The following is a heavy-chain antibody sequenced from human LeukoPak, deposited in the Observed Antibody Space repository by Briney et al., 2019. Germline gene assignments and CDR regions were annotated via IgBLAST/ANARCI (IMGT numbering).Heavy chain of an antibody. CDR2: IYSGGNT. Sequence: PGGSLRLSCAASGFTVSSNYMSWVRQAPGKGLEWVSVIYSGGNTYYADSVKGRFSISRDNSKNTLYLQMNSLRAEDTAVYYCARYVVGVTHASDIWGQGTMVTVSS. CDR3: ARYVVGVTHASDI. D-gene: IGHD1-26*01. V-gene: IGHV3-53*01. CDR1: GFTVSSNY. J-gene: IGHJ3*02.